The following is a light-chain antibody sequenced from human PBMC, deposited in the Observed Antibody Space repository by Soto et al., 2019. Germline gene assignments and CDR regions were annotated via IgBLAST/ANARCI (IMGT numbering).Light chain of an antibody. J-gene: IGLJ2*01. CDR3: STWDDSLDGVV. Sequence: QAVVTQPPSESGAPGQRVTISCSGSSSNIGSNSVNWYQQVAGTAPKLLIYGNNQRPSGVPHRFSDSKSGTSASLAISGLQSEDEADYYCSTWDDSLDGVVFGGGTQLTVL. V-gene: IGLV1-44*01. CDR1: SSNIGSNS. CDR2: GNN.